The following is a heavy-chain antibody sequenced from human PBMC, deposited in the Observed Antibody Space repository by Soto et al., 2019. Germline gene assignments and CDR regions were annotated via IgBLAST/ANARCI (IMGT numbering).Heavy chain of an antibody. Sequence: EVQFLQSGGGFRPPGGSVRLSCATSGFTFNTYPMTWVRQAPGKGLEWVASISSTAGRTSSYAASVKGRFAIARDFSDNSVYLEMNNLRVDDTAVYFCAKGVLSFHYGMEVWGQGTTVTVSS. CDR1: GFTFNTYP. V-gene: IGHV3-23*01. D-gene: IGHD3-10*01. CDR2: ISSTAGRTS. CDR3: AKGVLSFHYGMEV. J-gene: IGHJ6*02.